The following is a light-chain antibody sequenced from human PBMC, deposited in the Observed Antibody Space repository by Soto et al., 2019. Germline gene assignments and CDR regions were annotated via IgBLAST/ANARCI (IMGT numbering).Light chain of an antibody. J-gene: IGLJ7*01. CDR1: SSDVGSYNL. V-gene: IGLV2-23*02. CDR2: DVN. Sequence: QSALTQPASVSGSPGQSITISCTGTSSDVGSYNLVSWYQQHPGKAPKLVIYDVNKRPSGVSNRFSGSKSGNTASLTISGLQAEDEADYYCCSYAGSSTCVFGGGTQLTVL. CDR3: CSYAGSSTCV.